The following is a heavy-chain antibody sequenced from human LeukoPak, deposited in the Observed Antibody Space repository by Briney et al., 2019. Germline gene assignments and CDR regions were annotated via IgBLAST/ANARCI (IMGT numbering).Heavy chain of an antibody. Sequence: SVKVSCKASGGTFSSYAISWVRQAPGQGLEWMGGIIPIFGTANYAQKFQGRVTITADESTSTAYMELSSLRSEDTAVYYCARFPYCSSTSCKSLYYYYYYMDVWGKGTPVTVSS. CDR1: GGTFSSYA. D-gene: IGHD2-2*01. V-gene: IGHV1-69*13. J-gene: IGHJ6*03. CDR3: ARFPYCSSTSCKSLYYYYYYMDV. CDR2: IIPIFGTA.